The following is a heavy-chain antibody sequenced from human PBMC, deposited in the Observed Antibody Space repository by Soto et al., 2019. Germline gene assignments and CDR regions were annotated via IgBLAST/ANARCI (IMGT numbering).Heavy chain of an antibody. D-gene: IGHD4-17*01. CDR1: GYTFTSYG. V-gene: IGHV1-18*04. CDR2: ISAYNGNT. J-gene: IGHJ6*02. CDR3: ARRDYGDYPGGYGMDV. Sequence: ASVKVSCKASGYTFTSYGISWVRQAPGRGLEWMGWISAYNGNTNYAQKLQGRVTMTTDTSTSTAYMELRSLRSDDTAVYYCARRDYGDYPGGYGMDVWGQGTTVTVSS.